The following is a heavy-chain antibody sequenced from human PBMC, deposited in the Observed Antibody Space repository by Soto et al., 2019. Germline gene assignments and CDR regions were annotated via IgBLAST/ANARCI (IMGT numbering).Heavy chain of an antibody. V-gene: IGHV3-64D*08. J-gene: IGHJ4*02. CDR1: GFTFSSYA. D-gene: IGHD6-13*01. CDR3: VSSAAGKIDY. CDR2: ISSNGGST. Sequence: EVQLVESGGGLVQPGGPLRLSCSASGFTFSSYAMHWVRQAPGKGLEYVSAISSNGGSTYYADSVKGRFTISRDNSKNTLYLQMSSLRAEDTAVYYCVSSAAGKIDYWGQGTLVTVSS.